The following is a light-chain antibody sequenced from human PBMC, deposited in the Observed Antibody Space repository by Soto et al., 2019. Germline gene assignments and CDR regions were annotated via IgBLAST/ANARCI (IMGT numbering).Light chain of an antibody. CDR2: GAS. Sequence: EIVLTQSPGTLSLSPGERATLSCRASQSVSSSYLAWYQQQPGQAPRLLISGASSRPTGIPDRFSGSGSGTDFTLTISRLEPEDFAVYYCQQYGSSRPITFGQGTRLEIK. V-gene: IGKV3-20*01. CDR3: QQYGSSRPIT. CDR1: QSVSSSY. J-gene: IGKJ5*01.